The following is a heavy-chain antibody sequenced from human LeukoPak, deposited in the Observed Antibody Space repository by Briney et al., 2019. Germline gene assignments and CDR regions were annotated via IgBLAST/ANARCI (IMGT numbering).Heavy chain of an antibody. J-gene: IGHJ6*02. V-gene: IGHV4-61*08. CDR3: ARLITVGYYYYYGMDV. CDR1: GGSISSGGYY. CDR2: IYYSGST. Sequence: SETLSLTCTVSGGSISSGGYYWSWIRQPPGKGLEWIGYIYYSGSTNYNPSLKSRVTISVDTSKNQFSLKLSSVTAADTAVYYCARLITVGYYYYYGMDVWGQGTTVTVSS. D-gene: IGHD3-16*01.